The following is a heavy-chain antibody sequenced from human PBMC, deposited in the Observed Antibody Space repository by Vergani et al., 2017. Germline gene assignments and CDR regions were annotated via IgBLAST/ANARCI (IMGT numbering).Heavy chain of an antibody. D-gene: IGHD2-15*01. CDR2: IIPSFGTA. J-gene: IGHJ6*03. Sequence: QVQLVQSGAEVKKPGSSVKVSCKASGGTFSSYAISWVRQAPGQGLEWMGGIIPSFGTANYAQKFQGRVTMTGDESTSTAYMELSSLRSEDPAAYYCAGEPPLGQLRPIGGYYYMDVWGKGTTVTVSS. V-gene: IGHV1-69*01. CDR3: AGEPPLGQLRPIGGYYYMDV. CDR1: GGTFSSYA.